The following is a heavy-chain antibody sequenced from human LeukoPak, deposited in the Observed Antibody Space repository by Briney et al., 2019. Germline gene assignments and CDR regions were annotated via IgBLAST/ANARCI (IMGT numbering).Heavy chain of an antibody. CDR2: IYYSGST. CDR1: GGSISSYY. J-gene: IGHJ6*02. Sequence: SETLSLTCTVSGGSISSYYWSWIRQPPGKGLEWTGYIYYSGSTNYNPSLKSRVTISVDTSKNQFSLKLSSVTAADTAVYYCARDVNYCSSTSCSLGMDVWGQGTTVTVSS. V-gene: IGHV4-59*12. D-gene: IGHD2-2*01. CDR3: ARDVNYCSSTSCSLGMDV.